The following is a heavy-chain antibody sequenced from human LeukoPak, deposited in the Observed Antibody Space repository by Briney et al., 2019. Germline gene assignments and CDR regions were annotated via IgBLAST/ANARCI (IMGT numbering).Heavy chain of an antibody. D-gene: IGHD4/OR15-4a*01. Sequence: GGSLRLSCSASGFSFSDSYMSWFRLSPEKGLEWIAYITSSGTTTEYADSVKGRFTISRVNAKNSLYLQMNSLRPEDTAGYYCARDPDYGDPYWGQGTLVTVSS. CDR2: ITSSGTTT. CDR3: ARDPDYGDPY. V-gene: IGHV3-11*01. CDR1: GFSFSDSY. J-gene: IGHJ4*02.